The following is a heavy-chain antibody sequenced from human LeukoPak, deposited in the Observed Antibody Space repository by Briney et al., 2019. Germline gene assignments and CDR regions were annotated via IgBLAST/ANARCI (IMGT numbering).Heavy chain of an antibody. V-gene: IGHV1-69*05. CDR3: ARDPTSGYSSGGDY. CDR2: IIPIFGTA. D-gene: IGHD6-19*01. Sequence: SVKVSCKASGGTFSSYAIIWVRQAPGQGLEWMGGIIPIFGTANYAQKFQGRVTITTDESTSTAYMELSSLRSEDTAVYYCARDPTSGYSSGGDYWGQGTLVTVSS. CDR1: GGTFSSYA. J-gene: IGHJ4*02.